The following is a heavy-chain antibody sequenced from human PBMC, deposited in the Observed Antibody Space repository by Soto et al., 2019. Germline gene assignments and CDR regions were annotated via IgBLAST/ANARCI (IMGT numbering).Heavy chain of an antibody. V-gene: IGHV1-69*04. CDR3: AREGEGSKFDY. CDR2: IIPILGIA. J-gene: IGHJ4*02. CDR1: GGTFSSYT. D-gene: IGHD3-10*01. Sequence: ASVKVSCKASGGTFSSYTISWVRQAPGQGLEWMGRIIPILGIANYAQKFQGRVTITADKSTSTAYMELSSLRSEDTAVYYCAREGEGSKFDYWGQGTLVTVSS.